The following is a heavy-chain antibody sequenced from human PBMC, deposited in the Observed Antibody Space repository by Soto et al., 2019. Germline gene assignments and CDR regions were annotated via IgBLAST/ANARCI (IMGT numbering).Heavy chain of an antibody. CDR2: IRSKANSYAT. CDR1: GFTFSGSA. D-gene: IGHD1-26*01. CDR3: TRPPIVGATYYYYYGLDV. J-gene: IGHJ6*02. Sequence: GGSLRLSCGASGFTFSGSAVHWVRQASGKGLEWVGRIRSKANSYATAYAASVKGRFTISRDDSKNTAYLQMNSLKTEDTAVYYCTRPPIVGATYYYYYGLDVWGQGTTVTVSS. V-gene: IGHV3-73*01.